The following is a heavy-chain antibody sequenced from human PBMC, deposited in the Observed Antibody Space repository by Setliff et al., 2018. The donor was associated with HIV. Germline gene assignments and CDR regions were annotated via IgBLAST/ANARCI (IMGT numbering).Heavy chain of an antibody. Sequence: SVNVSCKAAGGTFRNYAINWARQAPGQGLEWMGAIIPSLGAIYSAQKFQGRVTITADEYATTVYMELSSLKSEDTAVYYCARGRWFGQLESSFDHWGLGTLVTVSS. D-gene: IGHD3-10*01. V-gene: IGHV1-69*13. J-gene: IGHJ4*02. CDR1: GGTFRNYA. CDR3: ARGRWFGQLESSFDH. CDR2: IIPSLGAI.